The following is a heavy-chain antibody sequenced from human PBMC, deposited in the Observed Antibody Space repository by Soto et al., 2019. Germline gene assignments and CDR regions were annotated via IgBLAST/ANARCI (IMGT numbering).Heavy chain of an antibody. J-gene: IGHJ4*02. V-gene: IGHV4-38-2*01. CDR3: ARARIVVAGTIVDY. CDR1: GYSISSRYY. CDR2: IYHSWNT. D-gene: IGHD6-19*01. Sequence: PSETLSRTCAVAGYSISSRYYCGWIRQPPGKGLEWIGSIYHSWNTYYNPSLKSRVTISVDTSKNHFSLKLSSVTAADTAVYYCARARIVVAGTIVDYWGQGTLVNV.